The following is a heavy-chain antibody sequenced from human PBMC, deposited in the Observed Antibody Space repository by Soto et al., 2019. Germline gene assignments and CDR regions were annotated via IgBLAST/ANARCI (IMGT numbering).Heavy chain of an antibody. CDR2: ISSNSGTI. J-gene: IGHJ4*02. D-gene: IGHD4-17*01. CDR3: AKDMKWGGMTTIHYFDS. Sequence: EVQLVESGGGLVQPGRSLRLSCVGSGFIADDYTMHWVRQAPGKGLEWVSGISSNSGTINYADSVKGRFTISRDNAKNSLFLQMNSLRPEDTALYYCAKDMKWGGMTTIHYFDSWGQGTLVTVSS. CDR1: GFIADDYT. V-gene: IGHV3-9*02.